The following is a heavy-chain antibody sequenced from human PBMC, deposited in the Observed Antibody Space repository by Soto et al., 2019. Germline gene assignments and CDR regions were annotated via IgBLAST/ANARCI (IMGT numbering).Heavy chain of an antibody. CDR3: ASGYCSGGSCYGGAFDI. Sequence: ASVKVSCKASGYTFTSYAMHWVRQAPGQRLEWMGWINAGNGNTKYSQKFQGRVTITRDTSASTAYMELSSLRSEDTAVYYCASGYCSGGSCYGGAFDIWGQGTMVTVSS. V-gene: IGHV1-3*01. J-gene: IGHJ3*02. CDR2: INAGNGNT. CDR1: GYTFTSYA. D-gene: IGHD2-15*01.